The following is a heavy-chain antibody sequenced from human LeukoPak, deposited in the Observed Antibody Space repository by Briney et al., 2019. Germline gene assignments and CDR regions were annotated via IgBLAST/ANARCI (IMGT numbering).Heavy chain of an antibody. CDR2: MYYSGIT. Sequence: SETLSLTCTISGGSISSYYWSWIRQPPGKGLEWIGYMYYSGITNYNPSLKSRVTISVDTSKNQFSLKLTSVTAADTALYYCARHLRGDYSNSWFDPWGQGTLVTVSS. D-gene: IGHD4-11*01. J-gene: IGHJ5*02. V-gene: IGHV4-59*08. CDR1: GGSISSYY. CDR3: ARHLRGDYSNSWFDP.